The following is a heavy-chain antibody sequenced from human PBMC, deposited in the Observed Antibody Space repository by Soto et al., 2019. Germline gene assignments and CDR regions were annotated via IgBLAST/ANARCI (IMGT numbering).Heavy chain of an antibody. V-gene: IGHV3-15*01. J-gene: IGHJ4*02. CDR3: SKEQSITIFGPKVPFEY. CDR1: VFTFTNAW. CDR2: IKSKTDGETA. Sequence: GGSLRLSCAASVFTFTNAWMSWVRQTPGKGLEWVGRIKSKTDGETADYAAPVKGRFTISREDSINTLYLKLNSLKTEDTAVYYCSKEQSITIFGPKVPFEYWGQGTMLTVSS. D-gene: IGHD3-3*01.